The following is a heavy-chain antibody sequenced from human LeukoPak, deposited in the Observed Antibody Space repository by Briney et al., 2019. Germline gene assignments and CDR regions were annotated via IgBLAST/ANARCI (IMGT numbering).Heavy chain of an antibody. V-gene: IGHV3-23*01. CDR2: ISKGGGTT. Sequence: GGSLRLSCAASGFIFSSYNMNWVRQAPGKGLEWVSSISKGGGTTYDADFVRGRFSISRDNSQDMLYLQMNSLRVEDTAIYYCAKGDDTAAAFDYWGQGVRVIVS. CDR3: AKGDDTAAAFDY. J-gene: IGHJ4*02. D-gene: IGHD1-1*01. CDR1: GFIFSSYN.